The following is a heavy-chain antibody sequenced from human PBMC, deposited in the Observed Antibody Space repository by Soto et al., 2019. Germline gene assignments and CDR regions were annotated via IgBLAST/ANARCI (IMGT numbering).Heavy chain of an antibody. D-gene: IGHD6-19*01. CDR2: TYYRSKWYN. Sequence: SQTLSLTCAISGDSVSSNSAAWNWIRQSPSRGLEWLGRTYYRSKWYNDYAVSVKSRITINPDTSKNQFSLQLNSVTPEDTAVYYCARWDVTGAGRNYYYGMAVGGQGTTVTVSS. V-gene: IGHV6-1*01. CDR1: GDSVSSNSAA. CDR3: ARWDVTGAGRNYYYGMAV. J-gene: IGHJ6*02.